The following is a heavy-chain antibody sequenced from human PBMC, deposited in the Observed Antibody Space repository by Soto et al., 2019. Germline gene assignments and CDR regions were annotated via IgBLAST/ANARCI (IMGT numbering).Heavy chain of an antibody. J-gene: IGHJ4*02. V-gene: IGHV1-2*04. CDR3: ARERFGELLSMRGPDFDY. D-gene: IGHD3-10*01. Sequence: ASVKVSCKASGYTFTGYYMHWVRQAPGQGLEWMGWINPNSGGTNYAQKFQGWVTMTRDTSISTAYMELSRLRSDDTAVYYCARERFGELLSMRGPDFDYWGQGTLVTVSS. CDR2: INPNSGGT. CDR1: GYTFTGYY.